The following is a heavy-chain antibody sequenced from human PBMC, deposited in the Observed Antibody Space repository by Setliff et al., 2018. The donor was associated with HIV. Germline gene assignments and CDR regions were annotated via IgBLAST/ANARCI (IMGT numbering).Heavy chain of an antibody. CDR2: IKQDGSEK. V-gene: IGHV3-7*03. Sequence: GGSLRLSCGTSGFTFTSYWMSWVRQSPGKGLEWVANIKQDGSEKYYVDSVKGRFTISRDNAKNSLYLLMNSLRAEDTAVYYCARPGGALSPYYFDYWGQGTQVTVS. CDR3: ARPGGALSPYYFDY. CDR1: GFTFTSYW. J-gene: IGHJ4*02. D-gene: IGHD3-16*02.